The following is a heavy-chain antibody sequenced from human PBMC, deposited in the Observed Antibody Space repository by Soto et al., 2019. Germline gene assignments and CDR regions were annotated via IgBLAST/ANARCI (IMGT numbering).Heavy chain of an antibody. CDR3: ARPARECSSPGCAN. V-gene: IGHV3-74*01. CDR2: IKGDETST. CDR1: GFTFSNYW. Sequence: GGSLRLSCAASGFTFSNYWMHWVRQVPGKGLVWVSRIKGDETSTGYADSVKGRFTISRDNAKNSLYLQMTSLRAEDTAVYYCARPARECSSPGCANWGQGTLVTVSS. D-gene: IGHD2-2*01. J-gene: IGHJ4*02.